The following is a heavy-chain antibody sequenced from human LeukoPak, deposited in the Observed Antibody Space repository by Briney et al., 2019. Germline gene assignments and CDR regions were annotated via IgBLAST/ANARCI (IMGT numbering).Heavy chain of an antibody. V-gene: IGHV3-30*02. Sequence: GGSLRLSCAASGFTFNSFAMHWVRQAPGKGLGHLAFIQSDGIYKYYADSVKGRSTISRDNSKNTLYLQLNGLRGDDTAVYYCVKDLPVLHSWGQGTLVTVSS. CDR3: VKDLPVLHS. CDR1: GFTFNSFA. D-gene: IGHD2-8*01. J-gene: IGHJ4*02. CDR2: IQSDGIYK.